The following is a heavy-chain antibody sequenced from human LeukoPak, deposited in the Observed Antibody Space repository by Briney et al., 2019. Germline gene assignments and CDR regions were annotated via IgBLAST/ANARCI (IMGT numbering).Heavy chain of an antibody. CDR2: INPNGGGT. Sequence: ASVKVSCKASGYTFTGYYMHWVRQAPGQGLEWMGRINPNGGGTNYAQKFQGRVTMTRDTSISTAYMELSRLRSDDTAVYYCARAQDYYDSSVRHAFDIWGQGTMVTVSS. V-gene: IGHV1-2*06. D-gene: IGHD3-22*01. CDR1: GYTFTGYY. CDR3: ARAQDYYDSSVRHAFDI. J-gene: IGHJ3*02.